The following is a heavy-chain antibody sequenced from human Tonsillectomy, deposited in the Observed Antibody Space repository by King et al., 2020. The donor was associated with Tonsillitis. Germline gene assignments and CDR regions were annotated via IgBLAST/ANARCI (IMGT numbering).Heavy chain of an antibody. Sequence: QLVQSGAEVKKPGESLKLSCKGSGYIFTSYWIGWVRQMPGKGLEWMGIIYPGDSNTRYSPSFQGQVTIAADKSISTAYLQWSSLKASDTAMYYCARLGNSGSCFAAFDYWVQGTLVTVSS. V-gene: IGHV5-51*01. D-gene: IGHD1-26*01. CDR3: ARLGNSGSCFAAFDY. CDR1: GYIFTSYW. J-gene: IGHJ4*02. CDR2: IYPGDSNT.